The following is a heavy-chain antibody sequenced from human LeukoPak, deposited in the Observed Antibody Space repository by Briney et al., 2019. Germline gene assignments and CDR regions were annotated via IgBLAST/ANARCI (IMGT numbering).Heavy chain of an antibody. D-gene: IGHD2-15*01. Sequence: PGGSLRLSCAASGFTFSSYSMNWVRQAPGKGLEWVSSISSSSSYIYYADSVKGRFTISRDNAKNSLYLQMNSLGAEDTAVYYCARRIIGHCSGGSCSSFDYWGQGTLVTVSS. CDR2: ISSSSSYI. V-gene: IGHV3-21*01. CDR1: GFTFSSYS. CDR3: ARRIIGHCSGGSCSSFDY. J-gene: IGHJ4*02.